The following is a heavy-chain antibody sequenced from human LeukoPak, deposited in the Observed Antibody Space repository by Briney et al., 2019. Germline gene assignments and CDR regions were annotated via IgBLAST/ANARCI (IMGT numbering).Heavy chain of an antibody. J-gene: IGHJ4*02. D-gene: IGHD5-24*01. Sequence: GGSLRLSCAASGFTFSSYGMSWVRQAPGKGLEWVSAISGSGGSTYYADSVKGRFTISRDNSKNTLYLQMNSLRAEDTAVYYCARQTFRDGYNGGYFDYWGQGTLVTVSS. CDR3: ARQTFRDGYNGGYFDY. CDR2: ISGSGGST. V-gene: IGHV3-23*01. CDR1: GFTFSSYG.